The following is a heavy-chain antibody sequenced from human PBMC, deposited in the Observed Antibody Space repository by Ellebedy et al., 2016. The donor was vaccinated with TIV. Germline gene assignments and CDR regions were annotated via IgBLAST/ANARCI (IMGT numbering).Heavy chain of an antibody. CDR1: GFTFSSYG. Sequence: PGGSLRLSCAASGFTFSSYGMHWVRQATGKGLEWVSAVGSAGNTYYPGSVKGRFTISRDSAKNSLYLQMNSMRAEDTAVYYCARATSGFDHWGQGALATVSS. D-gene: IGHD5-24*01. V-gene: IGHV3-13*01. CDR2: VGSAGNT. CDR3: ARATSGFDH. J-gene: IGHJ4*02.